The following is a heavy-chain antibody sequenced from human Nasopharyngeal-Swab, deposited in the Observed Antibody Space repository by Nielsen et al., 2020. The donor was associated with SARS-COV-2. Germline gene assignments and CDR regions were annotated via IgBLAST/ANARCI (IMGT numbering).Heavy chain of an antibody. D-gene: IGHD6-6*01. V-gene: IGHV5-51*01. J-gene: IGHJ6*02. CDR3: ASSPYSSSVYYYYGMDV. CDR2: IYPGDSDT. Sequence: VRQMPGKGLEWMGIIYPGDSDTRYSPSSQGQVTISADKSISTAYLQWSSLKASDTAMYYCASSPYSSSVYYYYGMDVWGQGTTVTVSS.